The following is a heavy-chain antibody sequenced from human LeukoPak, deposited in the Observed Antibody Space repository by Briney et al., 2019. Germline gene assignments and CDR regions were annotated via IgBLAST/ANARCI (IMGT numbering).Heavy chain of an antibody. CDR2: INREGNEK. CDR3: ARVGTWELQRVFDF. CDR1: AFAFSDYW. J-gene: IGHJ4*02. Sequence: LAGGSLRLSCATYAFAFSDYWMTWVRQVPGKGLEWVANINREGNEKYYVDSVKGRFTISRDNAKNSVDLQMDSLRVEDTAVYYCARVGTWELQRVFDFWGQGTLVTVSS. D-gene: IGHD1-26*01. V-gene: IGHV3-7*01.